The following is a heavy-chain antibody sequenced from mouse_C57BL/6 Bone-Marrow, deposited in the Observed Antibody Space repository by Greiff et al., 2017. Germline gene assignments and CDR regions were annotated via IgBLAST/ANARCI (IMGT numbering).Heavy chain of an antibody. D-gene: IGHD1-1*01. CDR2: ISYDGSN. Sequence: DVHLVESGPGLVKPSQSLSLTCSVTGYSITSGYYWNWIRQFPGNKLEWMGYISYDGSNNYNPSLKNRISITRDTSKNQFFLKLNSVTTEDTATYYCVTTVVAYYFDYWGQGTTLTVSS. J-gene: IGHJ2*01. CDR3: VTTVVAYYFDY. CDR1: GYSITSGYY. V-gene: IGHV3-6*01.